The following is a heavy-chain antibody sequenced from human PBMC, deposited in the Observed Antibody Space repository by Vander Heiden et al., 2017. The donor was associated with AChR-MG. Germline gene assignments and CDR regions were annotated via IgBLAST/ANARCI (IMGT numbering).Heavy chain of an antibody. CDR3: ATESTTYSDYGDL. Sequence: QLQLVQSGAEVKKPGSSVRVSCKASRGTFSGYSLNWVRQAPGQGLEWLGRINSTLGTANYAQRFQGRLTITADTFMDTASMELSSLRSDDTAIYYCATESTTYSDYGDLWGPGTQVTVSS. V-gene: IGHV1-69*08. D-gene: IGHD4-17*01. CDR2: INSTLGTA. J-gene: IGHJ4*02. CDR1: RGTFSGYS.